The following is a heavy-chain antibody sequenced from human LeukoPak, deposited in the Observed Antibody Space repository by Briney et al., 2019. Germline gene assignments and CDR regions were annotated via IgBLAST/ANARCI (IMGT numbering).Heavy chain of an antibody. CDR3: AKDRCSNGIGCYYYYMDV. CDR1: GFTFSSYE. D-gene: IGHD2-8*01. Sequence: GGSLRLSCAASGFTFSSYEMNWVRQAPGKGLEWVSSISSSSSYIYYADSVKGRFTISRDNAKNSLYLQMNSLRAEDTAVYYCAKDRCSNGIGCYYYYMDVWGKGTTVTISS. J-gene: IGHJ6*03. V-gene: IGHV3-21*01. CDR2: ISSSSSYI.